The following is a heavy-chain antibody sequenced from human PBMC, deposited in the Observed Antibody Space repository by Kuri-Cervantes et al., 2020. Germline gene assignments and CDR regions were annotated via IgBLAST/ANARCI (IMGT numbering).Heavy chain of an antibody. Sequence: SETLSLTCTVSGGSISSSSYYWGWIRQPPGKGLEWIGSIYYSGSTYYNPSLKSRVTISVDTSKNQFSLKLSSVTAADTAVYYCARLYCSGGSCYATFQHWGQGTLVTVSS. CDR1: GGSISSSSYY. D-gene: IGHD2-15*01. CDR2: IYYSGST. J-gene: IGHJ1*01. V-gene: IGHV4-39*07. CDR3: ARLYCSGGSCYATFQH.